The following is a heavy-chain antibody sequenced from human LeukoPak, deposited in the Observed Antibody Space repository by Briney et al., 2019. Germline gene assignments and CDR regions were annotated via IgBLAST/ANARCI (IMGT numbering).Heavy chain of an antibody. CDR2: IYPGDSDT. J-gene: IGHJ6*03. CDR3: ATQKWQLVRYYYYYYMDV. CDR1: GSCFTSYW. Sequence: GESLKISCKGSGSCFTSYWIGWVRQMPGKGLGWMGIIYPGDSDTRYSPSFQGQVTISADKSISTAYLQWSSLKASDTAMYYCATQKWQLVRYYYYYYMDVWGKGTTVTVSS. D-gene: IGHD6-13*01. V-gene: IGHV5-51*01.